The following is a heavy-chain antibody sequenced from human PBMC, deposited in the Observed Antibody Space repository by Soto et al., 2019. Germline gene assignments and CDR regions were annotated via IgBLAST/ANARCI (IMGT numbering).Heavy chain of an antibody. D-gene: IGHD2-2*01. V-gene: IGHV3-30-3*01. CDR2: ISYDGSNK. CDR3: ARDLGVLVPAARYHYGMDV. Sequence: PGGSLRLSCAASGFTFSSYAMHWVRQAPGKGLEWVAVISYDGSNKYYADSVKGRFTISRDNSKNTLYLQMNSLRAEDTAVYYCARDLGVLVPAARYHYGMDVWGQGTTVIVSS. J-gene: IGHJ6*02. CDR1: GFTFSSYA.